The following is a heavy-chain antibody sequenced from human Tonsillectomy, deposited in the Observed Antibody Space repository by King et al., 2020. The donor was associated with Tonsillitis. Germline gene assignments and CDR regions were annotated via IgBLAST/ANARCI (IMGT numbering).Heavy chain of an antibody. CDR3: AREGGWGRSYFYMDV. D-gene: IGHD7-27*01. Sequence: VQLQESGPGLVKPSETLSLTCTVSSGSISNYYWSWIRQSPGKGLEWIGYIYYSGSTNYNPSLQSRVTISVDTSKNQFSLNLTSVTAADTAVYYCAREGGWGRSYFYMDVWGKGTTVTVSS. V-gene: IGHV4-59*01. CDR1: SGSISNYY. J-gene: IGHJ6*03. CDR2: IYYSGST.